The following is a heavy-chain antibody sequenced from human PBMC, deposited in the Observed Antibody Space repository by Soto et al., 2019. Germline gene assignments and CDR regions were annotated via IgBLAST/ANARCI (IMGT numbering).Heavy chain of an antibody. CDR1: GYTFTSYA. J-gene: IGHJ4*01. CDR2: INAGNGNT. CDR3: ARIVGYCRCGSCDD. Sequence: QVQLVQSGAEVKKPGASVKVSCKASGYTFTSYAMHWVRQAPGQRLEWMGRINAGNGNTKYSQKFQGRVTITRDTSASTAYMELSSLRSEDTAVYYCARIVGYCRCGSCDDWGHGTLVIFSA. D-gene: IGHD2-15*01. V-gene: IGHV1-3*01.